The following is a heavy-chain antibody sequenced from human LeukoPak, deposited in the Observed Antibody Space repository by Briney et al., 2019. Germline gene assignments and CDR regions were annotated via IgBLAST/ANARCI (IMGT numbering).Heavy chain of an antibody. CDR3: ARDSPITYYYDSSGSYYGV. J-gene: IGHJ4*02. CDR2: IYSGGNT. V-gene: IGHV3-66*01. Sequence: PGGSLRLSCAASGITVGSNYMSWVRQAPGKGLEWVSVIYSGGNTYYVDSVKGRFTISRDNSKNTLYLQMNSLRAEDTGVYYCARDSPITYYYDSSGSYYGVWGQGTLVTVSS. CDR1: GITVGSNY. D-gene: IGHD3-22*01.